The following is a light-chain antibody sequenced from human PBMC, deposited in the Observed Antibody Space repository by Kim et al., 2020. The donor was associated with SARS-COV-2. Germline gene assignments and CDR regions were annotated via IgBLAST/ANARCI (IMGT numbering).Light chain of an antibody. CDR3: SALDSSLSARV. V-gene: IGLV10-54*02. J-gene: IGLJ3*02. CDR2: RNS. CDR1: SNIVGNQG. Sequence: RQTATLTCTGNSNIVGNQGAAWLQQHQGHPPKLLSYRNSNRPSGISERFSASRSGNTASLTITGLQPEDEADYYCSALDSSLSARVFGGGTKLTVL.